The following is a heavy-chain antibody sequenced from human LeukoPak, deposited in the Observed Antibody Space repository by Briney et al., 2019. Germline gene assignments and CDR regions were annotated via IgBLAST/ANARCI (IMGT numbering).Heavy chain of an antibody. Sequence: GGSLRLSCAASGFTFSSYSMNWVRQAPGNGLEWVSSISSSSSYIYYADSVKGRFTISRYNAKNSLYLQMNSLRAEDTAVYYCARRTLGRYFDYWGQGTLVTVSS. CDR1: GFTFSSYS. J-gene: IGHJ4*02. CDR2: ISSSSSYI. D-gene: IGHD3-10*01. CDR3: ARRTLGRYFDY. V-gene: IGHV3-21*01.